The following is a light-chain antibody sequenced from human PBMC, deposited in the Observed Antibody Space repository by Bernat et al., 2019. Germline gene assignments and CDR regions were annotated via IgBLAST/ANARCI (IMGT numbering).Light chain of an antibody. CDR3: SSVSTTSTPVV. CDR1: SSDVGAYNY. CDR2: DVS. V-gene: IGLV2-14*03. J-gene: IGLJ3*02. Sequence: QSALTQPASVSGSPGQSITLSCTGTSSDVGAYNYVSRYQQHPGKAPKLMIFDVSNRPSGVSDRFSGSKSGNTASLTISGLRAEDEADYYCSSVSTTSTPVVFGGGTKLTVL.